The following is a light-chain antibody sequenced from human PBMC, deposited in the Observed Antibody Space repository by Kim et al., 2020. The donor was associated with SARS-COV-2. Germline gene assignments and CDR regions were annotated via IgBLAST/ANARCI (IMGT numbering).Light chain of an antibody. J-gene: IGKJ2*01. V-gene: IGKV3-15*01. CDR2: GAS. CDR1: QSVKNN. CDR3: QQYNNWPYT. Sequence: SVAPGERATRSCRASQSVKNNLAWYQQKPGQAPSLLIFGASTRATGVPARFSGGGSGTEFTLTISSLQSEDFAVFFCQQYNNWPYTSGQGTKLEI.